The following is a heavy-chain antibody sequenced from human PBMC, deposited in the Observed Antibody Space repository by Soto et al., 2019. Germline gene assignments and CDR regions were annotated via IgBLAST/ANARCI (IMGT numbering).Heavy chain of an antibody. J-gene: IGHJ2*01. Sequence: QVQLVQSGAEVKKPGASVKVSCKTSGYSFTSDDINWVRQATGQGHEWMGWMNPNSGNTGYAQKFQGRVTMTRNTSIRTAYMELSRLTSEDTAVYYCARGRRRWFFDLWGRGTLVTVSS. CDR1: GYSFTSDD. CDR3: ARGRRRWFFDL. CDR2: MNPNSGNT. V-gene: IGHV1-8*01.